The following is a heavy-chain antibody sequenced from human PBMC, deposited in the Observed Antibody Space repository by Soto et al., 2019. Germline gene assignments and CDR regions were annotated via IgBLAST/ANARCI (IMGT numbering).Heavy chain of an antibody. CDR3: ARWESSDWYLGS. D-gene: IGHD6-19*01. CDR1: GFTFSGYW. CDR2: VNQDGTQK. J-gene: IGHJ4*02. V-gene: IGHV3-7*03. Sequence: EVQLVESGGGLVQPGGSLRLSCAGSGFTFSGYWMTWVRQPPGKGLEWVASVNQDGTQKFYVDSVKGRFTISRDNGKKSLFLQMISLRAEDTAVYYCARWESSDWYLGSWGQGTLVTISS.